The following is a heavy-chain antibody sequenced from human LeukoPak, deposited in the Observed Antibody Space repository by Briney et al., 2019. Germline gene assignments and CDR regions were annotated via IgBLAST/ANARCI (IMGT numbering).Heavy chain of an antibody. D-gene: IGHD2-2*02. CDR1: GGSISSYY. Sequence: PSETLSLTCTVSGGSISSYYWSWIRQPPGKGLEWIGYIYYSGSTNYNPSLKSRVTISVDTSKNQFSLKLSSVTAADTAVYYCARYNGYCSSTSCYTGYGLDYWGQGTLVTVSS. V-gene: IGHV4-59*01. J-gene: IGHJ4*02. CDR3: ARYNGYCSSTSCYTGYGLDY. CDR2: IYYSGST.